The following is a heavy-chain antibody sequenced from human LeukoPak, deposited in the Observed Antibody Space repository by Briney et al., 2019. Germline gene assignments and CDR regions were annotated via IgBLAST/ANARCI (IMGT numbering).Heavy chain of an antibody. Sequence: GASVKVSCKASGYTFTGYYMHWVRQAPGQGLEWMGRINPNSGGSNYAQKFQGRVTMTRDTSISTAYMELSRLRSDDTAVYYCARDPVYYYDSSGYPFDYWGQGTLVTVSS. CDR3: ARDPVYYYDSSGYPFDY. CDR1: GYTFTGYY. D-gene: IGHD3-22*01. J-gene: IGHJ4*02. V-gene: IGHV1-2*06. CDR2: INPNSGGS.